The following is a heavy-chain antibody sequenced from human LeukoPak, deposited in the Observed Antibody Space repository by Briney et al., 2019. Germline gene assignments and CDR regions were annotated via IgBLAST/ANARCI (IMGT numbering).Heavy chain of an antibody. CDR2: IWYDGSNK. V-gene: IGHV3-33*01. Sequence: GRSLRLSCAASGFTFSSYGMHWVRQAPGKGLEWVAVIWYDGSNKYYADSVKGRFTISRDNSKNTLYLQMNSLRAEDTAVYCCARDRGLLDFWSGYYAPSGLDYGMDVWGQGTTVTVSS. CDR3: ARDRGLLDFWSGYYAPSGLDYGMDV. J-gene: IGHJ6*02. CDR1: GFTFSSYG. D-gene: IGHD3-3*01.